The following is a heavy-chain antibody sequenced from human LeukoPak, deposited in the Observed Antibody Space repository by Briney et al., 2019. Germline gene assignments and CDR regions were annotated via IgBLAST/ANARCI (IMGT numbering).Heavy chain of an antibody. CDR3: ARGGGQITMVRGVLRPFDY. Sequence: SETLSLTCAVYGGSFSGYYWSWIRQPPGRGLEWIGEINHSGSTNYNPSLKSRVTISVDTSKNQFSLKLSSVTAADTAVYYCARGGGQITMVRGVLRPFDYWGQGTLVTVSS. D-gene: IGHD3-10*01. CDR2: INHSGST. J-gene: IGHJ4*02. CDR1: GGSFSGYY. V-gene: IGHV4-34*01.